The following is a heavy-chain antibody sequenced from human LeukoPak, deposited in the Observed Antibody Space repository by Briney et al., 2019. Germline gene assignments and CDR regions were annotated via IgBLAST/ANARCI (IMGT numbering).Heavy chain of an antibody. J-gene: IGHJ4*02. CDR3: ASSLRSDDY. CDR2: ISYSGSA. V-gene: IGHV4-39*02. Sequence: SETLSLNCTVSGGSINSSTFYWGWTRQPPGKGLEWIGTISYSGSAYYNPSLQSRVTISVDTSMHHFSLRLTSVTAADTAVYYCASSLRSDDYWGQGTLVTVSS. CDR1: GGSINSSTFY. D-gene: IGHD4-17*01.